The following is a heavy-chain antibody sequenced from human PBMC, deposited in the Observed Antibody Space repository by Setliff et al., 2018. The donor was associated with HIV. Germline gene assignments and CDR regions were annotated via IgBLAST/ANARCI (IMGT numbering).Heavy chain of an antibody. D-gene: IGHD1-1*01. CDR1: GGSISNSNYY. Sequence: SETLSLTCTVSGGSISNSNYYWGWIRQPPGKGLEWIASIYYSGSTNYNPSLKSRITISVDTSNNQFSLRMNSVNAADTAVYYCATDTSISWFYHWGQGTQVTVSS. V-gene: IGHV4-39*07. CDR2: IYYSGST. CDR3: ATDTSISWFYH. J-gene: IGHJ5*01.